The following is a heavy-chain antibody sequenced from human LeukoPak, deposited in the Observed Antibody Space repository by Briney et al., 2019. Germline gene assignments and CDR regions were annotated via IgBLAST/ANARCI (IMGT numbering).Heavy chain of an antibody. CDR3: ARRMRAPITMVRGVIRSFDY. D-gene: IGHD3-10*01. Sequence: NTGGSLRLSCAASGFTFSNAWMSWIRQPPGKGLEWIGEINHSGSTNYNPSLKSRVTISVDTSKNQFSLKLSSVTAADTAVYYCARRMRAPITMVRGVIRSFDYWGQGTLVTVSS. CDR1: GFTFSNAW. V-gene: IGHV4-34*01. CDR2: INHSGST. J-gene: IGHJ4*02.